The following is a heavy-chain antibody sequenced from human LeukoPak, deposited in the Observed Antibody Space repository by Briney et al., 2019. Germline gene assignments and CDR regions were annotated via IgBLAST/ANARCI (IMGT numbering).Heavy chain of an antibody. Sequence: SETLSLTCAVSGGSISSSNWWSWVRQPPGKGLGWIGEIYHSGSTNYNPSLKSRVTISVDKSKNQFSLKLSSVTAADTAVYYCARVAVSSSFSDAFDIWGQGTMVTVSS. D-gene: IGHD6-13*01. CDR2: IYHSGST. J-gene: IGHJ3*02. CDR1: GGSISSSNW. CDR3: ARVAVSSSFSDAFDI. V-gene: IGHV4-4*02.